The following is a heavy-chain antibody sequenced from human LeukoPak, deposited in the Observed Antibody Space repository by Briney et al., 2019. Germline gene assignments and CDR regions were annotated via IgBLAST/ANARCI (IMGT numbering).Heavy chain of an antibody. V-gene: IGHV3-21*01. CDR2: ISSSSSYI. CDR3: ARDLTSRPFSPHSNYRHDAFDI. J-gene: IGHJ3*02. Sequence: GGSPRLSCVASGFPFSSYWMTWVRQAPGKGLEWVSSISSSSSYIYYADSVKGRFTISRDNAKNSLYLQMNSLRAEDTAVYYCARDLTSRPFSPHSNYRHDAFDIWGQGTMVTVSS. CDR1: GFPFSSYW. D-gene: IGHD4-11*01.